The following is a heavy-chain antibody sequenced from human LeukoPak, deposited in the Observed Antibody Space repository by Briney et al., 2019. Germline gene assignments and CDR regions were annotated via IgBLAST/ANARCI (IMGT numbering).Heavy chain of an antibody. D-gene: IGHD4-23*01. V-gene: IGHV3-49*04. CDR3: TKDSVVTGRNGLMGFDY. Sequence: GGSLRLSCTASGFTFGDYAMSWVRQAPGKGLEWVGFIRSKAYGGTTECAASVKGRFTISRDDSKSIAYLQMNSLKTEDTAVYYCTKDSVVTGRNGLMGFDYWGQGTLVTVSS. CDR2: IRSKAYGGTT. CDR1: GFTFGDYA. J-gene: IGHJ4*02.